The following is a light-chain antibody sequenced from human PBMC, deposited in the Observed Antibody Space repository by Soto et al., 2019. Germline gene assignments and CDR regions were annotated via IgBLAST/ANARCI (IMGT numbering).Light chain of an antibody. CDR3: SAYAGSSTWV. CDR2: EVY. V-gene: IGLV2-8*01. CDR1: SSDVGGYNY. J-gene: IGLJ2*01. Sequence: QSAPTQPPSASGSPGQSVTFSCTGTSSDVGGYNYVSWYQQYPGKAPKLMIYEVYKRHSGVPDRFSGSKSGNTASLTVPGLQPEDEADYYCSAYAGSSTWVFGGGTKVTVL.